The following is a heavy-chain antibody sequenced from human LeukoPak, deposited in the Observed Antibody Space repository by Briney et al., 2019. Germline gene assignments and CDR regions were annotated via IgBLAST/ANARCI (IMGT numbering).Heavy chain of an antibody. CDR1: GFTFSSYW. D-gene: IGHD5-18*01. Sequence: GGSLRLSCAASGFTFSSYWMSWVRQAPGKGLGWVANIKQDGSEKYYVDSVKGRFTISRDNAKNSLYLQMNSLRAEDTAVYYCARDIRAWKYSYGYRYWGQGTLVTVSS. J-gene: IGHJ4*02. CDR3: ARDIRAWKYSYGYRY. CDR2: IKQDGSEK. V-gene: IGHV3-7*01.